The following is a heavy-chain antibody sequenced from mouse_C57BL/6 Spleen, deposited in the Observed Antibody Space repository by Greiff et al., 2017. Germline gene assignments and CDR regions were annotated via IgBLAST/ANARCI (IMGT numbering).Heavy chain of an antibody. CDR2: IRSKSNNYAT. J-gene: IGHJ4*01. Sequence: EVQVVESGGGLVQPKGSLKLSCAASGFSFNTYAMNWVRPAPGKGLEWVARIRSKSNNYATYYADSVKDRFTISRDDSESMLYLQMNNLKTEDTAMYYCVRHEFFYYAMDYWGQGTSVTVSS. CDR3: VRHEFFYYAMDY. V-gene: IGHV10-1*01. CDR1: GFSFNTYA.